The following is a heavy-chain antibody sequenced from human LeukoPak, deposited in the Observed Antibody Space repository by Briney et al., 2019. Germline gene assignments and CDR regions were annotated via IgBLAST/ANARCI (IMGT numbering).Heavy chain of an antibody. J-gene: IGHJ4*02. V-gene: IGHV3-23*01. Sequence: PGGSPRLSCAVSGFTFSNYALSWVRQSPGKGLEWVSTIIGSGDSTAYADSVKGRFTISRDNSKNTLFLQMNSLRAEDTALYYCAKERRETSGSYYGTFDYWGRGTLVTVSS. D-gene: IGHD1-26*01. CDR2: IIGSGDST. CDR1: GFTFSNYA. CDR3: AKERRETSGSYYGTFDY.